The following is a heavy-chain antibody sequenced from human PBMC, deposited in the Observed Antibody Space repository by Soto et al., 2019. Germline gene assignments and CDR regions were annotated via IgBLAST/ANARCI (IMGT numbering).Heavy chain of an antibody. CDR2: IIPIFGTA. CDR1: GGTFSSYA. CDR3: ARDRHYYDSSGYSTGDAFDI. J-gene: IGHJ3*02. D-gene: IGHD3-22*01. V-gene: IGHV1-69*13. Sequence: SVKVSCKASGGTFSSYAISWVRQAPGQGLEWMGGIIPIFGTANYAQKFQGRVTITADESTSTAYMELSSLRSEDTAVYYCARDRHYYDSSGYSTGDAFDIWGQGTMVTV.